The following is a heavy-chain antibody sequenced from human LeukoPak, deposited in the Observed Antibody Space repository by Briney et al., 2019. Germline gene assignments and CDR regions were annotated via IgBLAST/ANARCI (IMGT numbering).Heavy chain of an antibody. Sequence: SVKVSCKASGGTFSSYAISWVRQAPGQGLEWMGGIIPIFGTANYAQKFQGRVTMTRDTSTSTVYMELSSLRSEDTAVYYCARDLGDWWFDPWGQGTLVTVSS. J-gene: IGHJ5*02. CDR1: GGTFSSYA. D-gene: IGHD2-21*01. CDR2: IIPIFGTA. V-gene: IGHV1-69*05. CDR3: ARDLGDWWFDP.